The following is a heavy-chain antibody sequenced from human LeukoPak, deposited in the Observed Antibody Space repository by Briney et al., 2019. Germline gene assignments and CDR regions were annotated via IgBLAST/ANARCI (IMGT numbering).Heavy chain of an antibody. CDR3: ARGGAGTLEAVD. Sequence: SGGSLRLSCSASGFTFSDYYMSWIRQAPGKGLEWVSYISSIGSTIYYADSVKGRFTISRDNAKNSLYLQMNSLRAEDTAGYYCARGGAGTLEAVDWGQGTLVTVSS. CDR1: GFTFSDYY. V-gene: IGHV3-11*04. D-gene: IGHD6-19*01. CDR2: ISSIGSTI. J-gene: IGHJ4*02.